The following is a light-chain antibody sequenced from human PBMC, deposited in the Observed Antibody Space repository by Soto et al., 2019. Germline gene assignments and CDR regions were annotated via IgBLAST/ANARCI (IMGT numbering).Light chain of an antibody. CDR3: QHYNSYSET. CDR1: QSISSW. V-gene: IGKV1-5*03. J-gene: IGKJ1*01. CDR2: KAS. Sequence: DIQMTQSPSTLSASVGDRVTITCRASQSISSWLAWYQQKPGKAPKVLIYKASSLQSGVPLRFSGSGSGTAFTLTISSLQPDDFATYYCQHYNSYSETFGQGTKVEIK.